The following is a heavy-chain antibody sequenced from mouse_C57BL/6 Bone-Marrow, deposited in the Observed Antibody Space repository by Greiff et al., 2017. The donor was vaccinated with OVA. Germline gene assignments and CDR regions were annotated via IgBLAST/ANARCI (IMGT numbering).Heavy chain of an antibody. CDR1: GYTFTDYY. D-gene: IGHD1-1*01. CDR2: INPNNGGT. J-gene: IGHJ2*01. V-gene: IGHV1-26*01. Sequence: VQLQQSGPELVKPGASVKISCKASGYTFTDYYMNWVKQSHGKSLEWIGDINPNNGGTSYNQKFKGKATLTVDKSSSTAYMELRSLTSEDSAVYYCARSPPPITTVGYWGQGTTLTVSS. CDR3: ARSPPPITTVGY.